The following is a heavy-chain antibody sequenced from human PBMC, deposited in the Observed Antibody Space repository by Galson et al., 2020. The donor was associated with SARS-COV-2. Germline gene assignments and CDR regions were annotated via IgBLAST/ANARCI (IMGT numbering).Heavy chain of an antibody. J-gene: IGHJ4*02. CDR3: AKDRKFGTTENKFDF. CDR2: ISDSGSGT. D-gene: IGHD1-1*01. CDR1: GFNFINYA. V-gene: IGHV3-23*01. Sequence: GGSLRLSCAASGFNFINYAMSWVRQAPGRGLEWVSAISDSGSGTYYADSVKGRFTISRDNSENTLYLQMNSLRAEDTAVYYCAKDRKFGTTENKFDFWGQGTLVTVSS.